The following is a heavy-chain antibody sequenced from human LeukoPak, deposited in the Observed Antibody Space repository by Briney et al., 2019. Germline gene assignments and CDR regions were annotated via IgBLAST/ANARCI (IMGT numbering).Heavy chain of an antibody. D-gene: IGHD3-22*01. CDR1: GYSFTSFW. Sequence: GESLNISWQGSGYSFTSFWIGWVRPMPGKGLGWMGTIYPGGSATRNSPSFHGQATIPATKSNSTAYLQWTRLEASHTAIYHVARSASGYDRSGYNFVYWGQGALVSVSS. CDR3: ARSASGYDRSGYNFVY. J-gene: IGHJ4*02. V-gene: IGHV5-51*01. CDR2: IYPGGSAT.